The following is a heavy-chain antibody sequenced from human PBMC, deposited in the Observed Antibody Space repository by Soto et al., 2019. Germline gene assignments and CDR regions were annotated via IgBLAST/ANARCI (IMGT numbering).Heavy chain of an antibody. CDR2: ISSDGSNK. D-gene: IGHD2-21*01. J-gene: IGHJ4*02. CDR3: ARLTGVNPVY. Sequence: VAVISSDGSNKYYADSVKGRFTISRDNSKNTLYLQMNSLRAEDTAVYYCARLTGVNPVYWGQGTLVTVSS. V-gene: IGHV3-30-3*01.